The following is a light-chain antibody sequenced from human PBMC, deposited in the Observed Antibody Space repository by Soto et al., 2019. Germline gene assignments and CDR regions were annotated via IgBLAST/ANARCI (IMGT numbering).Light chain of an antibody. CDR1: QTISFY. CDR2: ATS. J-gene: IGKJ2*01. V-gene: IGKV1-39*01. CDR3: QQSFSTPHT. Sequence: IQMTQSPSSLSASVGDTVTITCRASQTISFYLNWYQQKPGRTPNLLIYATSSLQSGVPSRFDGSGSGTEFTLTISSLQHDDFATYYCQQSFSTPHTFGQGTKLELK.